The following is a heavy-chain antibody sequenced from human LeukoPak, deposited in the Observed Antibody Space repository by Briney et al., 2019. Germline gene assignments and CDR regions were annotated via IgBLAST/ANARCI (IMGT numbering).Heavy chain of an antibody. J-gene: IGHJ4*02. CDR3: AKGSESPTLDY. V-gene: IGHV3-30*02. CDR2: IRYDGSNE. Sequence: GGSLRLSCAASGFPFSSYGMHWVRQAPGKGLEGVAFIRYDGSNEYHADSVKGRFTISRDNSKNTVFLQMNSLRAGDTALYYCAKGSESPTLDYWGQGTLVTVSS. CDR1: GFPFSSYG.